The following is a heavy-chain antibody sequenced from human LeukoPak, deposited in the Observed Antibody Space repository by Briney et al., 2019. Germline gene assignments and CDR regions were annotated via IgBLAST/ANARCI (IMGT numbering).Heavy chain of an antibody. CDR1: GFTFGRYT. Sequence: GGSLRLSCAASGFTFGRYTMNWVRQAPGKGLEWVSAISGSGGSTYYADSVKGRFTISRDNSKNTLYLQMNSLRAEDTAVYYCAKPHAVVAASNYWGQGTLVTVSS. J-gene: IGHJ4*02. D-gene: IGHD2-15*01. CDR2: ISGSGGST. V-gene: IGHV3-23*01. CDR3: AKPHAVVAASNY.